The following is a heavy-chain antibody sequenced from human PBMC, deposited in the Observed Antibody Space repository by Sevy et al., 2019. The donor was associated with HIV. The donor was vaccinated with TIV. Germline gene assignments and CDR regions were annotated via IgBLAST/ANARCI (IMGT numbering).Heavy chain of an antibody. V-gene: IGHV3-21*01. D-gene: IGHD3-10*01. CDR3: AREDYGSGSYYGYYYYYMDV. CDR2: ISDSGGGT. Sequence: GGSLRLSCGASGFISNYVMNWVRQAPGKGLEWVSVISDSGGGTNYADSVKGRFTISRDNAKNSLYLQMNSLRAEDTAVYYCAREDYGSGSYYGYYYYYMDVWGKGTTVTVSS. CDR1: GFISNYV. J-gene: IGHJ6*03.